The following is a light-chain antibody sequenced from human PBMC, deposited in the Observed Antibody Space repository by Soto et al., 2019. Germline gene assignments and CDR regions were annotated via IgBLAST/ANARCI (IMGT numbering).Light chain of an antibody. J-gene: IGLJ2*01. V-gene: IGLV2-14*03. Sequence: QSALTQPASVSGSPGQSITISCTGTNSDIGAFDYVSWYQHHPGKAPRLLIYDVNNWPSGVSDRFSGSKSGNTASLTISGRQAEDEAVYYCSSYTTTTPVVFGGGTKLTVL. CDR2: DVN. CDR1: NSDIGAFDY. CDR3: SSYTTTTPVV.